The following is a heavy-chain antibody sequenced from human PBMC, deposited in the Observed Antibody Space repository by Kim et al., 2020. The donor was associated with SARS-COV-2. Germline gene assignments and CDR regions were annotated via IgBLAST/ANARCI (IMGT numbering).Heavy chain of an antibody. J-gene: IGHJ5*02. D-gene: IGHD3-10*01. Sequence: GKGLEWSGHIYDSWTTNDNPSLKSRAVRSDDTSKNQFSLKLTSVTPADTAVYFCARDGYGSGSYGWFDPWGQGTLVTVSS. CDR3: ARDGYGSGSYGWFDP. CDR2: IYDSWTT. V-gene: IGHV4-59*01.